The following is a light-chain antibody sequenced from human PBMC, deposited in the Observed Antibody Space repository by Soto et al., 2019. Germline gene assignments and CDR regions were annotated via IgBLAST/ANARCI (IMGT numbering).Light chain of an antibody. J-gene: IGLJ1*01. CDR1: SSNIGGNT. V-gene: IGLV1-44*01. Sequence: QSVLTQPPSASGTPGQRVTISCSGSSSNIGGNTVNWYQQLPGTAPKLLIYGNDQRPSGVPDRFSGSKSGTSASLTISGVQSEDEADYYCAAWDDSLNAFVFGTGTQLTVL. CDR3: AAWDDSLNAFV. CDR2: GND.